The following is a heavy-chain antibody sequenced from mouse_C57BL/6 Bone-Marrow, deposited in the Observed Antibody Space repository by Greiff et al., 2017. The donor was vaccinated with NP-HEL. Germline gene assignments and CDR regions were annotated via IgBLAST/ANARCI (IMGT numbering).Heavy chain of an antibody. D-gene: IGHD1-2*01. CDR1: GFTFSDYY. CDR2: ISNGGGST. J-gene: IGHJ4*01. V-gene: IGHV5-12*01. CDR3: ARPIIDDCARDY. Sequence: EVKLMESGGGLVQPGGSLKLSCAASGFTFSDYYMYWVRQTPEKRLEWVAYISNGGGSTYYPDTVKGRFTISRDNAKNTLYLQMSRLKSEDTAMYYCARPIIDDCARDYWCQGTSVTVTA.